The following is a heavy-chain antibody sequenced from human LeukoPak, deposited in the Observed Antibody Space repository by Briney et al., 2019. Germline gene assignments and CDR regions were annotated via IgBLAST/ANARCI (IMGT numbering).Heavy chain of an antibody. CDR2: INPNSGGT. Sequence: ASVKVSCKASGYTFSVYYMHWVRQAPGQGPEWMGWINPNSGGTNYAQKFQGRVTMTRDTSISTAYMELSRLRSDDTAVYYCARDLGYGSGTPNWFDPWGQGTLVTVSS. D-gene: IGHD3-10*01. CDR3: ARDLGYGSGTPNWFDP. CDR1: GYTFSVYY. J-gene: IGHJ5*02. V-gene: IGHV1-2*02.